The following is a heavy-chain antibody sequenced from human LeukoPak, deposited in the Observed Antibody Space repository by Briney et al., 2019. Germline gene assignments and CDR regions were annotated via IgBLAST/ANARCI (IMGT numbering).Heavy chain of an antibody. V-gene: IGHV3-23*01. CDR3: AKMKGWRLYDYCMDV. D-gene: IGHD2-15*01. CDR2: LTGSGST. J-gene: IGHJ6*03. Sequence: GGSLRLSCVAPGFAFSSFAMSWVRQAPGKGLEWVSGLTGSGSTYHADSVKGRFTISRDNSKNTLSLQMNSLRAEDTAVYYCAKMKGWRLYDYCMDVWGKGTTVTVSS. CDR1: GFAFSSFA.